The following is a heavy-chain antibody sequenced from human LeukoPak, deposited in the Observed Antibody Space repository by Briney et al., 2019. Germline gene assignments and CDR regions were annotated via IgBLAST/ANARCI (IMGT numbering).Heavy chain of an antibody. CDR2: IYHSENT. Sequence: SETLSLTCTISGYSISSGYYWGWIWQPPGRGLDWIGSIYHSENTYYNPSLKSRVTISVDTSTNQFSLELSSVTAADTAVYYCARGWQYFDYWGQGTLVTVSS. D-gene: IGHD2-15*01. J-gene: IGHJ4*02. CDR3: ARGWQYFDY. V-gene: IGHV4-38-2*02. CDR1: GYSISSGYY.